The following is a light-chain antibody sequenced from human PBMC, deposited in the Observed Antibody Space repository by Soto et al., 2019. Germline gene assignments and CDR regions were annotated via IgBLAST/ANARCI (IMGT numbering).Light chain of an antibody. CDR3: QQYSDSPPYT. CDR1: QSVDRAY. V-gene: IGKV3-20*01. CDR2: GSS. Sequence: EVVLTQSPGTLSLSPGERATLSCRASQSVDRAYLAWYQHKPGQAPRLLMYGSSNRASDIPDRFSGSGSGTDFTLTISRLAPEDFAVYYCQQYSDSPPYTFGQGTQLEIK. J-gene: IGKJ2*01.